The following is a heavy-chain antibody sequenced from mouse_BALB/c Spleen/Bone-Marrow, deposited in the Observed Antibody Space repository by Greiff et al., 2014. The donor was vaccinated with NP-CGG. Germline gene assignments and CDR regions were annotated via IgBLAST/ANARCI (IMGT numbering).Heavy chain of an antibody. D-gene: IGHD2-2*01. V-gene: IGHV1-14*01. J-gene: IGHJ1*01. CDR3: ARSLYGFDWYFDV. CDR1: GYTFTSYV. CDR2: INPYDDGT. Sequence: SGPELVRPGASVKMSCKASGYTFTSYVMHWVKQKPGQGLEWIGNINPYDDGTKYNEKFKGKATLTSDKFSSTAYMELGSLTSEDSAVYYCARSLYGFDWYFDVWGAGTRSPSPQ.